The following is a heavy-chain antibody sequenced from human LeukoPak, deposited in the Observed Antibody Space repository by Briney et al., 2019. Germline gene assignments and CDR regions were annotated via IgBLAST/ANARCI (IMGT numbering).Heavy chain of an antibody. CDR1: RFTFSRYG. V-gene: IGHV3-30*18. CDR3: AKELKWGEYYGMDA. J-gene: IGHJ6*02. Sequence: GRSLRLSCAASRFTFSRYGMHWVRQAPGKGLEWVAAISYDGSNKYYGDSVKGRFTISRDNSKNTLYLQMNSLRAEDTALYYCAKELKWGEYYGMDAWGQGTTVTVSS. D-gene: IGHD3-16*01. CDR2: ISYDGSNK.